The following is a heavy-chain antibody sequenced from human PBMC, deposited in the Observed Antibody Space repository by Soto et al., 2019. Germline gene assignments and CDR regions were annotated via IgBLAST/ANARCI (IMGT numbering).Heavy chain of an antibody. Sequence: SETLSLTCTVSGGSISSSSYYWGWIRQPPGKGLEWIGCIYYSGSTYYNPSLKSRVTISVDTSKNQFSLKLTSVTAADTAVYYCARVRGHQLLGWIDPSGQATLVTVSS. CDR2: IYYSGST. J-gene: IGHJ5*02. V-gene: IGHV4-39*07. CDR1: GGSISSSSYY. D-gene: IGHD2-2*01. CDR3: ARVRGHQLLGWIDP.